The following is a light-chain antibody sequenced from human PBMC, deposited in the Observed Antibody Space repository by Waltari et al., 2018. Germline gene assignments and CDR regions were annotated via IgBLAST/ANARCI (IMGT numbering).Light chain of an antibody. CDR3: LSYDSNLSGTWV. CDR2: QDN. J-gene: IGLJ3*02. CDR1: SSHLGSYH. Sequence: QSVLTQPPSVSGASGQRVPLSWTGSSSHLGSYHASWYQQFPGTTPKLLIYQDNRRPSGISDRFSGSRSGTSASLTITGLQTEDEADYYCLSYDSNLSGTWVFGGGTRLTVL. V-gene: IGLV1-40*01.